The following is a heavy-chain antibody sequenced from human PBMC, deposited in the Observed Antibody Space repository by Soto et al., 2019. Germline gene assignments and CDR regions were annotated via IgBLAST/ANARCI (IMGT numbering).Heavy chain of an antibody. CDR3: AKGPPSGGLTMIVVVITTIGYYFDY. CDR1: GFTFSSYA. CDR2: ISGSGGST. J-gene: IGHJ4*02. V-gene: IGHV3-23*01. Sequence: GGSLRLSCAASGFTFSSYAMSWVRQAPGKGLEWVSAISGSGGSTYYADSVKGRFTISRDNSKNTLYLQMNSLRAEDTAVYYCAKGPPSGGLTMIVVVITTIGYYFDYWGQGTLVTVSS. D-gene: IGHD3-22*01.